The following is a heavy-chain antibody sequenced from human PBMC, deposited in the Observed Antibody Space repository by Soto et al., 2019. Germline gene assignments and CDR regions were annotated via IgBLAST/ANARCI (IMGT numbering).Heavy chain of an antibody. J-gene: IGHJ6*02. CDR2: INHSGST. V-gene: IGHV4-34*01. D-gene: IGHD3-10*01. CDR1: GGSFSGYY. CDR3: ATVYGSGSYFVYYGMDV. Sequence: SETLSLTCAVYGGSFSGYYWSWIRQPPGKGLEWIGEINHSGSTNYNPSLKSRVTISVDTSKNQFSLKLSSVTAADTAVYYCATVYGSGSYFVYYGMDVWGQGTTVTVSS.